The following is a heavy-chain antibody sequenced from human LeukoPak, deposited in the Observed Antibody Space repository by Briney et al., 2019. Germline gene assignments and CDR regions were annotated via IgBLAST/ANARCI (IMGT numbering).Heavy chain of an antibody. D-gene: IGHD5-12*01. CDR1: GGSIRSYY. CDR3: ARSLLYSGYD. V-gene: IGHV4-59*01. J-gene: IGHJ4*02. CDR2: ISYSGGT. Sequence: NPSETLSLTCTVSGGSIRSYYWSWIRQPPGKGLEWIGYISYSGGTDYNPSLKSRVTISIDTSKKQFSLKLSSMTAADTAVYYCARSLLYSGYDWGQGTLVAVSS.